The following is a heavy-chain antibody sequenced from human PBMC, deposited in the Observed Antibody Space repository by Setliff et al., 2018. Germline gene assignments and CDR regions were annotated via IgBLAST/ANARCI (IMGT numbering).Heavy chain of an antibody. D-gene: IGHD2-2*01. CDR2: NSV. CDR3: ARGPPDFVVVPAAAKFDY. V-gene: IGHV1-18*01. J-gene: IGHJ4*02. CDR1: GYTFTNYG. Sequence: GASVKVSCKASGYTFTNYGINWVRQAPGQGLEWMGWNSVCAREFQGRVTMTIDTPTSTAYMELRSLRSDDTAVYYCARGPPDFVVVPAAAKFDYWGPGALVTVSS.